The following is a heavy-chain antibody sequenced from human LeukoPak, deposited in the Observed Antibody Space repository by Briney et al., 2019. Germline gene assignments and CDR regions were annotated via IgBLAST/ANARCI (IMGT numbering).Heavy chain of an antibody. CDR3: AKEAYGGSYYFDY. CDR2: ISWNSGSI. CDR1: GFTFDDYA. J-gene: IGHJ4*02. D-gene: IGHD4-23*01. Sequence: GRSLRLSCAASGFTFDDYAMHWVRQAPGKGLEWVSGISWNSGSIGYADSVKGRFTISRDNAKNSLYLQMNSLRAEDTALYYCAKEAYGGSYYFDYWGQGTLVTVSS. V-gene: IGHV3-9*01.